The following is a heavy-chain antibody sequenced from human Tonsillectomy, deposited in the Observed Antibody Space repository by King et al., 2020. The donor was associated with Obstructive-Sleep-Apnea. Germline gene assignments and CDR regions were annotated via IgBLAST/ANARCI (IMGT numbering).Heavy chain of an antibody. D-gene: IGHD3-22*01. J-gene: IGHJ3*02. CDR3: ARVPYYYDSSGSYDAFDI. V-gene: IGHV3-21*01. Sequence: VQLVESGGGLVKPGGSLRLSCAASGFTFSSYSMNWVRQAPGKGLVWVSSISSSSSYIYYADSVKGRFTISRDNAKNSLYLQMNSLRAEDTAVYYCARVPYYYDSSGSYDAFDIWGQGTMVTVSS. CDR1: GFTFSSYS. CDR2: ISSSSSYI.